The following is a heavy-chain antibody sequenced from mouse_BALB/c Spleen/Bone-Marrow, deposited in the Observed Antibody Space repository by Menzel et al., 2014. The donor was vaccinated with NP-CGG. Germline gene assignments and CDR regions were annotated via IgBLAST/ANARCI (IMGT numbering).Heavy chain of an antibody. CDR1: GFNIKDTY. V-gene: IGHV14-3*02. CDR3: ASYYYGSSSFAY. D-gene: IGHD1-1*01. CDR2: IDPANGNT. J-gene: IGHJ3*01. Sequence: VQLQQSGAELVKPGASVKSSCTASGFNIKDTYMHWVKRRPEQGLEWIGRIDPANGNTKYDPKFQGKATITADTSSNTAYLQLSSLTSEDTAVYYCASYYYGSSSFAYWGQGTLVTVSA.